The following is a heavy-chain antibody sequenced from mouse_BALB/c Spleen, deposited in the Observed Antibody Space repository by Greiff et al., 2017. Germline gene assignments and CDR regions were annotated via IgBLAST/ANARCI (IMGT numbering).Heavy chain of an antibody. D-gene: IGHD2-4*01. CDR2: IYPGNVNT. V-gene: IGHV1S56*01. CDR1: GYTFTSYY. Sequence: QVQLQQSGPELVKPGASVRISCKASGYTFTSYYIHWVKQRPGQGLEWIGWIYPGNVNTKYNEKFKGKATLTADKSSSTAYMQLSSLTSEDSAVYFCARSGDYAPCDYWGQGTTLTVSS. J-gene: IGHJ2*01. CDR3: ARSGDYAPCDY.